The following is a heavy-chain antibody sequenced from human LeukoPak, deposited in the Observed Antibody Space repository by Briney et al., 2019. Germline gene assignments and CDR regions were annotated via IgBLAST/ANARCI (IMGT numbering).Heavy chain of an antibody. D-gene: IGHD3-22*01. CDR2: ISSSGSTI. CDR3: ARGAGSSGSFDY. V-gene: IGHV3-48*03. J-gene: IGHJ4*02. CDR1: GFTFSSYE. Sequence: GGSLRLSCAASGFTFSSYEMNWVRQAPGKGLEWVSYISSSGSTIYYADSVKGRFTISRDNAKNSLYLQMNSLRAEDTAVYYCARGAGSSGSFDYWGQGTLVTDSS.